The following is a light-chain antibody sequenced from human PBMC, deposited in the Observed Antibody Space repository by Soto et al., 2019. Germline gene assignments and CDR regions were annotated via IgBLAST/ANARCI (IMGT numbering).Light chain of an antibody. CDR1: QGISSW. CDR2: AET. J-gene: IGKJ4*01. V-gene: IGKV1-12*01. Sequence: DIQMTQSPSSVSASVGDRVTITCRASQGISSWLAWYQQKPGKAPKLLIYAETRLQSGVPSRFSGSGSGTNSTLTISSLKPEDFATHYCHQPNSLPLTFGEGTKMEIK. CDR3: HQPNSLPLT.